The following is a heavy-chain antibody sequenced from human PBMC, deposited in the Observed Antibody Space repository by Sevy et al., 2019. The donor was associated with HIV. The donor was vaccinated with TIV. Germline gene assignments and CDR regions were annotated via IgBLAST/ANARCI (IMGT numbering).Heavy chain of an antibody. Sequence: GGSLRLSCAASGFTFSSYAMHWVRQAPGKGLEWVAVISYGGSNKYYADSVKGRFTISRDNSKNTLYLQMNSLRAEDTAVYYCAREVGDIVVVGSYYNRHFDYWGQGTLVTVSS. D-gene: IGHD3-10*01. CDR2: ISYGGSNK. CDR1: GFTFSSYA. J-gene: IGHJ4*02. V-gene: IGHV3-30-3*01. CDR3: AREVGDIVVVGSYYNRHFDY.